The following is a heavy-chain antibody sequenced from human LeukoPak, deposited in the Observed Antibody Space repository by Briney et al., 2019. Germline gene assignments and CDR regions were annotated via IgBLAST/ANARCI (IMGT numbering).Heavy chain of an antibody. Sequence: GASVKVSCKASGGTFSSYAISWVRQAPGQGLEWMGGIIPIFGTANYAQKFQGRVTITADESTSTAYMELSSLRSEDTAMYYCARDDYSNYWFDPWGQGTLVTVSS. D-gene: IGHD4-11*01. J-gene: IGHJ5*02. V-gene: IGHV1-69*01. CDR1: GGTFSSYA. CDR2: IIPIFGTA. CDR3: ARDDYSNYWFDP.